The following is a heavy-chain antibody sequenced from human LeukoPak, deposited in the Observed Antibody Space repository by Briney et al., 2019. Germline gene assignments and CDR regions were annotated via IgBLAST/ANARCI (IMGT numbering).Heavy chain of an antibody. CDR2: INPNSGGT. J-gene: IGHJ6*02. CDR1: GYTFTGYY. CDR3: AREGVITMVRGVEYYYYYYGMDV. Sequence: ASVKVSCKASGYTFTGYYMHWVRQAPGQGLEWMGWINPNSGGTNYAQKFQGRVTMTRDTSISTAYMELRSLRSDDTAVYYCAREGVITMVRGVEYYYYYYGMDVWGQGTTVTVSS. D-gene: IGHD3-10*01. V-gene: IGHV1-2*02.